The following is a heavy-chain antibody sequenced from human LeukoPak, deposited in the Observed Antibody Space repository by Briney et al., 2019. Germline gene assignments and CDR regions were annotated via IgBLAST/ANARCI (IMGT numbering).Heavy chain of an antibody. CDR1: GYTFTSYG. CDR3: ARWGLTNYYYYYGMDV. D-gene: IGHD3-16*01. Sequence: ASVKVSCKASGYTFTSYGISWVRQAPGQGLEWMGWIGAYNGNTNYAQKLQGRVTMTTDTSTSTAYMELRSLRSDDTAVYYCARWGLTNYYYYYGMDVWGKGTTVTVSS. J-gene: IGHJ6*04. V-gene: IGHV1-18*04. CDR2: IGAYNGNT.